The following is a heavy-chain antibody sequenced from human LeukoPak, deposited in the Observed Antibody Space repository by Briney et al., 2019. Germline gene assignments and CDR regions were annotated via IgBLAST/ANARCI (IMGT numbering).Heavy chain of an antibody. CDR3: AKDREGGHSYGYVGY. Sequence: HPGGSLRLSCAASGFTFSSYAMSWVRQAPGKGLEWVSAISGSGGSTYYADSVKGRFTISRDNSKNTLYLQMNSLRAEDTAVYYCAKDREGGHSYGYVGYWGQGTLVTVSS. CDR2: ISGSGGST. J-gene: IGHJ4*02. CDR1: GFTFSSYA. V-gene: IGHV3-23*01. D-gene: IGHD5-18*01.